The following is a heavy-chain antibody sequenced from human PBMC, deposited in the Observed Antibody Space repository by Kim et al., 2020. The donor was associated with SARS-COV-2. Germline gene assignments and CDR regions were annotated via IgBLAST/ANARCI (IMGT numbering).Heavy chain of an antibody. J-gene: IGHJ4*02. CDR3: ARNPVFGVVNDY. V-gene: IGHV4-4*07. D-gene: IGHD3-3*01. Sequence: NSHSSLNGRVTMSVDTSKNQFSLKLSSVTAADTAVYYCARNPVFGVVNDYWGQGTLVTVSS.